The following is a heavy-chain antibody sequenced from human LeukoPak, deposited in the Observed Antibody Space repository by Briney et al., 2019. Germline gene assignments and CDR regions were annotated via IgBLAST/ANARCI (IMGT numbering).Heavy chain of an antibody. CDR2: INPDNGGT. V-gene: IGHV1-2*02. CDR3: ARGLFGTTWFDF. D-gene: IGHD1-1*01. Sequence: ASVKVSCKASGFRVSDYLIHWIRQAPGQGPQYMGWINPDNGGTHYSQHFQVRVTMTRDTSVSTVYMELTSLSSDDTAAYFCARGLFGTTWFDFWGQGTLVTVSS. J-gene: IGHJ4*02. CDR1: GFRVSDYL.